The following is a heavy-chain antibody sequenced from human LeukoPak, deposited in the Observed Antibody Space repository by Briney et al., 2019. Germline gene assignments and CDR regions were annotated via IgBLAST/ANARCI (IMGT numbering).Heavy chain of an antibody. D-gene: IGHD3-22*01. V-gene: IGHV3-7*01. J-gene: IGHJ3*02. Sequence: PGGSLRLSCAASGFTFSSYWMSWVRQAPGKGLEWVANIKQDGSEKYYVDSVKGRFTISGDNAKNSLYLQMNSLRAEDTAVYYCARGTGYYYDDAFDIWGQGTMVTVSS. CDR1: GFTFSSYW. CDR3: ARGTGYYYDDAFDI. CDR2: IKQDGSEK.